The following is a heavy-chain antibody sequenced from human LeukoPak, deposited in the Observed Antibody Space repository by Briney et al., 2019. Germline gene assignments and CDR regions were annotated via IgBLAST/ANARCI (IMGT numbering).Heavy chain of an antibody. CDR1: GYTLTELS. V-gene: IGHV1-24*01. J-gene: IGHJ4*02. CDR3: ATDLPRGYSYPREDY. CDR2: FDPEDGET. D-gene: IGHD5-18*01. Sequence: ASVKVSCKVSGYTLTELSMHWVRQAPGKGLEWMGGFDPEDGETIYAQKFQGRVTMTEDTSTDTAYMELSSLRSEDTAVYYCATDLPRGYSYPREDYWGQGTLVTVSS.